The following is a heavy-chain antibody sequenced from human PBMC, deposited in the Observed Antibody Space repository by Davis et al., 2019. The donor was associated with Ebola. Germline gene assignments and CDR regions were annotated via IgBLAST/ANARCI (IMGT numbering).Heavy chain of an antibody. CDR1: GGSFSGYY. CDR3: ARSRFLEGLSPNYFDY. Sequence: SETLSLTCAVYGGSFSGYYWSWIRQSPGKGLEWIGEINHSGGTNYNPSLKSRVTISIDTSKNQFSLKLTSVTAADTAVYYCARSRFLEGLSPNYFDYWGRGTLVTVSS. D-gene: IGHD3-3*01. V-gene: IGHV4-34*01. J-gene: IGHJ4*02. CDR2: INHSGGT.